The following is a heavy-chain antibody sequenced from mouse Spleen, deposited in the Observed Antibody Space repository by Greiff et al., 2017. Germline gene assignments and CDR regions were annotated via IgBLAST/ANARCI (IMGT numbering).Heavy chain of an antibody. Sequence: EVQVVESGGGLVKPGGSLKLSCAASGFTFSSYAMSWVRQTPEKRLEWVATISDGGSYTYYPDNVKGRFTISRDNAKNNLYLQMSHLKSEDTAMYYCARDRGNWHYAMDYWGQGTSVTVSS. CDR2: ISDGGSYT. J-gene: IGHJ4*01. CDR3: ARDRGNWHYAMDY. D-gene: IGHD4-1*01. CDR1: GFTFSSYA. V-gene: IGHV5-4*01.